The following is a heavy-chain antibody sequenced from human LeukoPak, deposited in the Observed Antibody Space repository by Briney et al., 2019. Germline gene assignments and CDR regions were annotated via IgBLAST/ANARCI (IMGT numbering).Heavy chain of an antibody. J-gene: IGHJ4*02. Sequence: GGSLRLSCAVSGFIFSDYGMHWVRQAPGKGLEWVAVIWYDGTNKYYADSVEGRFTISRDNSKNTLYLQMNSLRAEDTAVYYCARTRYNSGGGDYWGQGTPVTVSS. V-gene: IGHV3-33*01. D-gene: IGHD6-19*01. CDR2: IWYDGTNK. CDR3: ARTRYNSGGGDY. CDR1: GFIFSDYG.